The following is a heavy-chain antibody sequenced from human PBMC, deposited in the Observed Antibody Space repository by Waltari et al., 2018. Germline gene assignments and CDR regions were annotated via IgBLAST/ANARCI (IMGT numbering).Heavy chain of an antibody. CDR3: ARDFLGSGGRSSAFDI. V-gene: IGHV4-4*02. D-gene: IGHD2-15*01. CDR1: GGSISSSNW. CDR2: IYQSGGT. Sequence: QVQLQESGPGLVTPSGTLSLTCAVSGGSISSSNWWSWVRPPPGKGLEWIGEIYQSGGTNYTPSLKSRVTISVDKSKNQFSLKLSSVTAADTAVYYCARDFLGSGGRSSAFDIWGQGTMVTVSS. J-gene: IGHJ3*02.